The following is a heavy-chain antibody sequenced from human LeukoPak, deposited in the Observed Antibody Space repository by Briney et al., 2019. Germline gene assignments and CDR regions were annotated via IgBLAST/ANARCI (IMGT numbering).Heavy chain of an antibody. CDR1: GGSISSSSYY. V-gene: IGHV4-39*01. CDR2: IYYSGST. J-gene: IGHJ4*02. CDR3: ASRGYFHQPGY. D-gene: IGHD3-9*01. Sequence: SETQSLTCTVSGGSISSSSYYWGWIRQPPGKGLEWIGSIYYSGSTYYNPSLKSRVTISVDTSKNQFSLKLSSVTAADTAVYYCASRGYFHQPGYWCQGTLVTVSS.